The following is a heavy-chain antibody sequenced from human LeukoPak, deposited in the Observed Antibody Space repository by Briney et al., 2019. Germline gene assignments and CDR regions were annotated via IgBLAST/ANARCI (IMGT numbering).Heavy chain of an antibody. J-gene: IGHJ4*02. D-gene: IGHD1-26*01. Sequence: ASVKVSCKASGYTFTGYYMHWVRQAPGQGLEWMGWINPNSGGTNYAQKFQGRVTMTRDTSISTAYMELSRLRSDDTAVYYCARPLGGGKWDLDYWGQGTLVTVSS. CDR2: INPNSGGT. CDR1: GYTFTGYY. CDR3: ARPLGGGKWDLDY. V-gene: IGHV1-2*02.